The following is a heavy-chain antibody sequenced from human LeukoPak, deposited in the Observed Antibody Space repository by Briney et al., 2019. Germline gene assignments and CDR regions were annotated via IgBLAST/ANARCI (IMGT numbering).Heavy chain of an antibody. J-gene: IGHJ4*02. CDR1: GGSFSGYY. D-gene: IGHD3-22*01. CDR3: ARGLFFYDSGHDY. Sequence: KPSETLSLTCAVYGGSFSGYYWTWIRQPPGKGLEWIGEINDSGTTKYNPSLKSRVSMSVDTSKRHFSLKLSSVTAADTAIYYCARGLFFYDSGHDYWGQGTLVTVSS. CDR2: INDSGTT. V-gene: IGHV4-34*01.